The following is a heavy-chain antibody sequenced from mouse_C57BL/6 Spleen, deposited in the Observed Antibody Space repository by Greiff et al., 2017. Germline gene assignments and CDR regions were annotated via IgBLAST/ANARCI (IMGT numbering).Heavy chain of an antibody. D-gene: IGHD6-1*01. J-gene: IGHJ2*01. CDR2: IYPGDGDT. V-gene: IGHV1-82*01. CDR1: GYAFSSSW. CDR3: AREGAGYFDD. Sequence: LQESGPEQVKPGASVKISCKASGYAFSSSWMNWVEQRPGKGLEWIGRIYPGDGDTNYNVKFKGKATLTEDKSSSTADMQLSSLTSEDSAVYFCAREGAGYFDDWGPGTTLTVSS.